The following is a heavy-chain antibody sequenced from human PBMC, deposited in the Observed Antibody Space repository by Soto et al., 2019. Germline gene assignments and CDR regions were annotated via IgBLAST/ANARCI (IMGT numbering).Heavy chain of an antibody. Sequence: VGSLRLSCAASGFSFSVYSMNWVRQAPGKGLEWVSYINGRDGAINYVDSVKGRFTISIDIAKNSLYLQMNSLRDEDTAVYFCARDHLWAFDYWGQGVLVIVS. V-gene: IGHV3-48*02. CDR1: GFSFSVYS. J-gene: IGHJ4*02. CDR2: INGRDGAI. CDR3: ARDHLWAFDY. D-gene: IGHD3-3*02.